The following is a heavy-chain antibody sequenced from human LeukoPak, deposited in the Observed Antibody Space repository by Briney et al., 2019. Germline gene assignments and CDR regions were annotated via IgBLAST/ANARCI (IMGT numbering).Heavy chain of an antibody. Sequence: ASVKVSCKASGYTFTSYDINWVRQATGQGLEWMVWMNPNSGNTGYAQKFQGRVTMTRNTSITTAYMELSSLRSEDTAVYYCARYCSSTSCYPFPWGQGTLVTVSS. CDR2: MNPNSGNT. CDR3: ARYCSSTSCYPFP. D-gene: IGHD2-2*01. J-gene: IGHJ5*02. V-gene: IGHV1-8*01. CDR1: GYTFTSYD.